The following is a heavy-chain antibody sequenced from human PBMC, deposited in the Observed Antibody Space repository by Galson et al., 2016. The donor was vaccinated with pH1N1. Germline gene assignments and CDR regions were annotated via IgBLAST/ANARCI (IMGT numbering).Heavy chain of an antibody. CDR1: GFSFSSYA. CDR2: IGNSGSST. D-gene: IGHD6-19*01. V-gene: IGHV3-23*01. CDR3: AKYKGVVAGTLRLFGH. J-gene: IGHJ4*02. Sequence: SLRLSCAVSGFSFSSYAMSWVRQAPGKGPEWVSGIGNSGSSTYYADSVKGRFTISRDNSKNTVYLQMNSLRAEDTGVYYCAKYKGVVAGTLRLFGHWGQGTLVTVSS.